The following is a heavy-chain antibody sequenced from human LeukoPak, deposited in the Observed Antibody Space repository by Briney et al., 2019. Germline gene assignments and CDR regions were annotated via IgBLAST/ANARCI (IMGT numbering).Heavy chain of an antibody. CDR3: ARRTVRGVIKY. CDR1: GGSLTSFSSTTW. V-gene: IGHV4-4*02. CDR2: VIHSGST. D-gene: IGHD3-10*01. Sequence: SGTLSLTCSVSGGSLTSFSSTTWWTWVRQSPEKGLEWIGEVIHSGSTNYNPSLKSRVTISIDTSKNQFSLQLSSVTAADTAVYYCARRTVRGVIKYWDQGTLVTVSS. J-gene: IGHJ4*02.